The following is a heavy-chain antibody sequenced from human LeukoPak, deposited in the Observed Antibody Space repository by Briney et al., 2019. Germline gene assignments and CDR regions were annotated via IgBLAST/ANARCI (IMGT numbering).Heavy chain of an antibody. CDR2: IYSGGDT. Sequence: PGGSLRLSCAASGLTVSGSHLSWVRQAPGKGLEWISLIYSGGDTKYANSVKGRFTISRDNSKNTLYLQMDSLRAEDTAVYYCARGGGNPGLFDYWGQGTLVTVSS. CDR1: GLTVSGSH. J-gene: IGHJ4*02. CDR3: ARGGGNPGLFDY. D-gene: IGHD4-23*01. V-gene: IGHV3-53*01.